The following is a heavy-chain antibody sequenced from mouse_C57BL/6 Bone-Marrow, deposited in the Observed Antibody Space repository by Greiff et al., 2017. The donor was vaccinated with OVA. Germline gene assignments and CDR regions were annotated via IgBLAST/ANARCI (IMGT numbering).Heavy chain of an antibody. CDR1: GYTFTSYW. D-gene: IGHD1-1*01. J-gene: IGHJ1*03. V-gene: IGHV1-72*01. CDR3: ARGAYDYGSSYYWYFDV. CDR2: IDPNSGGT. Sequence: VQLQQPGAELVKPGASVKLSCKASGYTFTSYWMHWVKQRPGRGLEWIGRIDPNSGGTKYNEKFKGKATLTGDKPSSTPSMQLRSLTSEVSAVYYGARGAYDYGSSYYWYFDVWGTGTTVTVSS.